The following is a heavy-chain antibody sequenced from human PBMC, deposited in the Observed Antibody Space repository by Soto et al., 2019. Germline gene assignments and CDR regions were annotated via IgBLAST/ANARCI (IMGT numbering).Heavy chain of an antibody. D-gene: IGHD4-17*01. CDR1: GYSFTTSG. J-gene: IGHJ4*02. V-gene: IGHV1-18*01. CDR2: ISTYNGNT. CDR3: ARRLYGDYDY. Sequence: QAQLVQSGAEVKEPGASVKVSCKASGYSFTTSGITWVRQAPGQGLEWMGWISTYNGNTNYAQKLQDRVTLTTDTSTSTAYMELGSRRSDDTAVYYCARRLYGDYDYWGQGTLVTFSS.